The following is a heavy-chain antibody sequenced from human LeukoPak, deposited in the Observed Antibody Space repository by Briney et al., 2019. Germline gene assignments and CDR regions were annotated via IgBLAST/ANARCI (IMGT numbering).Heavy chain of an antibody. CDR2: ISTYNGNT. CDR1: GYTFTTYG. J-gene: IGHJ4*02. CDR3: ARGQWSYRHDF. D-gene: IGHD1-26*01. Sequence: ASVKVSCKASGYTFTTYGIAWVRQAPGQGLEWMGWISTYNGNTNYAQKFQGRVTMTTDTSTSTAYMELRSLRSDDTVVYYCARGQWSYRHDFWGQGTLVTVSS. V-gene: IGHV1-18*01.